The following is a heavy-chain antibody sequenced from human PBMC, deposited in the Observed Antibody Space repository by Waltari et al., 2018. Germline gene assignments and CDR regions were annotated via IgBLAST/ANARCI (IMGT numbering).Heavy chain of an antibody. CDR2: IYYSGDT. D-gene: IGHD3-3*01. CDR3: ARVSSWRGSTRDYYYMDV. Sequence: QIKLQESGPGLVKPSETLSLTCSVSGDSISSTSFYWGWIRQAPGKGLEWIGNIYYSGDTSYNPSLKSRVTISVDTSKDQFSLRLHSVTAADTAVYFCARVSSWRGSTRDYYYMDVWGKGTSVIISS. J-gene: IGHJ6*03. V-gene: IGHV4-39*07. CDR1: GDSISSTSFY.